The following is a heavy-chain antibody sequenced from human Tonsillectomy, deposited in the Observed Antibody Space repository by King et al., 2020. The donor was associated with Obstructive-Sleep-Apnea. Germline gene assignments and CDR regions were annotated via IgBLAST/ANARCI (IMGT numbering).Heavy chain of an antibody. V-gene: IGHV3-11*01. CDR1: GFTFSDYY. J-gene: IGHJ6*02. Sequence: HVQLVESGGGLVKPGGSLRLSCAASGFTFSDYYMTWIRQAPGKGLEWISYIFTSGDTIIYYADSVKGRFTISRDNTKNSLYLQMNSLRAEDTAVYYCARGLGYCISGMCYSFTGSYGLDVWGQGTTVTVSS. D-gene: IGHD2-15*01. CDR3: ARGLGYCISGMCYSFTGSYGLDV. CDR2: IFTSGDTII.